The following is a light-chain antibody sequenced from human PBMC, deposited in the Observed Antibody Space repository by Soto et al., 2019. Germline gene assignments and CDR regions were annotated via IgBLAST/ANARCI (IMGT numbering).Light chain of an antibody. Sequence: ESVLTQSPATLSLSPGERATLSCRASPSVSNSLAWYQHKPGQAPRLLIYDASNRATGVPTRFSGSGSGTTFILTITGLGLKDLAFYSVKRGTQWLPVTSAGGTRLRSN. CDR1: PSVSNS. J-gene: IGKJ4*01. V-gene: IGKV3-11*01. CDR2: DAS. CDR3: KRGTQWLPVT.